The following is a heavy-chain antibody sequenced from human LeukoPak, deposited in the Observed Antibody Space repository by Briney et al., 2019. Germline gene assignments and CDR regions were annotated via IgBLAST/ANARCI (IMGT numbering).Heavy chain of an antibody. D-gene: IGHD1-1*01. CDR2: ISSSGSTI. Sequence: GGSLRLSCAASGFTFSDYYMSWIRQAPGKGLEWVSYISSSGSTIYYADSVKGRFTISRDNAKNSLYLQMSSLRAEDTAVYYRARRDGNDAFDIWGQGTMVTVSS. V-gene: IGHV3-11*04. J-gene: IGHJ3*02. CDR1: GFTFSDYY. CDR3: ARRDGNDAFDI.